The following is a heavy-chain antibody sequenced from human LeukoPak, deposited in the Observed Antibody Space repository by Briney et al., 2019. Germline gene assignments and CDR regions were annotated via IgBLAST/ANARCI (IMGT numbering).Heavy chain of an antibody. J-gene: IGHJ6*02. D-gene: IGHD6-13*01. CDR1: GGTFSSYA. CDR3: ARHPAATVAYYYYGMDV. V-gene: IGHV1-69*04. Sequence: SVKVSCKASGGTFSSYAISWVRQAPGQGLEWMGSIIPILGIANYAQKFQGRVTITADKSTSTAYMELSSLRSEDTAVYYCARHPAATVAYYYYGMDVWGQGTTVTVSS. CDR2: IIPILGIA.